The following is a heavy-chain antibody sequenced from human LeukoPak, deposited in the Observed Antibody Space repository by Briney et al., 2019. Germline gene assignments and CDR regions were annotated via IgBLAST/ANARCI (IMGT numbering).Heavy chain of an antibody. CDR1: GYSFTSYW. CDR3: AGVYGDPAFDAFDI. V-gene: IGHV5-51*01. J-gene: IGHJ3*02. CDR2: IYPGDSDT. Sequence: GASLKISCKCSGYSFTSYWIGWVRQMPGKVLEWMGIIYPGDSDTRYSPSFQGQVTISADKSISTAYLQWSSLKASDTAMYYCAGVYGDPAFDAFDIWGQGTMVTVSS. D-gene: IGHD4-17*01.